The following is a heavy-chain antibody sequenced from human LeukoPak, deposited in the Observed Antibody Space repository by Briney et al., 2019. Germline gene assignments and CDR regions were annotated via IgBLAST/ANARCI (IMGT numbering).Heavy chain of an antibody. Sequence: SETLSLTCAVYGGSFSSYYWSWIRQPPGKGLEWIGEINHSGSTNYNPSLKSRVTISVDTSKNQFSLKLSSETAADTAVYYCARGPPLDLDYDSSGYYYYFDYWGQGTLVTVSS. J-gene: IGHJ4*02. CDR2: INHSGST. CDR3: ARGPPLDLDYDSSGYYYYFDY. CDR1: GGSFSSYY. V-gene: IGHV4-34*01. D-gene: IGHD3-22*01.